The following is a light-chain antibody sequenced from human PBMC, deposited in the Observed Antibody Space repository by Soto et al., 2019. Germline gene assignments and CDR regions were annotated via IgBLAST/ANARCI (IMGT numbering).Light chain of an antibody. CDR3: QQYGSSGT. J-gene: IGKJ1*01. Sequence: DIVLTQSPWTRCLPPRQSATVSWRASQSVSNNYLAWYQQNPGQAPRLLNCGASNRATGIPDRFSGSGSGTDFTLTITRLEPEDFAVYYCQQYGSSGTFGPGTKVDIK. CDR1: QSVSNNY. V-gene: IGKV3-20*01. CDR2: GAS.